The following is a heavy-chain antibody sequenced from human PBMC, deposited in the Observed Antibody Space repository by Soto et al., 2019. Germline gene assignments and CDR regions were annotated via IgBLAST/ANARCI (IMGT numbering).Heavy chain of an antibody. CDR3: ARNEYSGYGFGVYSDY. J-gene: IGHJ4*02. Sequence: SETLSLTCTVSGGSISSYYWSWIRQPPGKGLEWIGYIYYSGSTNYNPSIKSRVTISEDTSKNQFSLKLSSVTAADTAVYYCARNEYSGYGFGVYSDYWGQGTLVTVSS. D-gene: IGHD5-12*01. V-gene: IGHV4-59*01. CDR2: IYYSGST. CDR1: GGSISSYY.